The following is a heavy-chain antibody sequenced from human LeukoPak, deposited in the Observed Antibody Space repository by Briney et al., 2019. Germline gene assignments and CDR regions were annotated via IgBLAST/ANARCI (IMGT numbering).Heavy chain of an antibody. V-gene: IGHV3-11*06. CDR3: ARERGKRGSGSVPSNFYYNVLDV. J-gene: IGHJ6*04. D-gene: IGHD3-10*01. CDR1: GFTFSDYY. Sequence: PGGSLRLSCAASGFTFSDYYMSWIRQAPGKGLQWVSYISTSSTYTIYAASVKGRFTISRDNAKNSLYLQMSSLRAEDTAVYYCARERGKRGSGSVPSNFYYNVLDVGAKGTTVTVSS. CDR2: ISTSSTYT.